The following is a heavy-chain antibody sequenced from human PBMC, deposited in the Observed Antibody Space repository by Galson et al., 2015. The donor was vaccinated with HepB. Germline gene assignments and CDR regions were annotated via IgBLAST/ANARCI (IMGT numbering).Heavy chain of an antibody. CDR2: ISYDGSKK. V-gene: IGHV3-30*18. J-gene: IGHJ4*02. CDR1: GFTFSSFG. CDR3: AKPYPVDTAMVMFDY. Sequence: SLRLSCAASGFTFSSFGMHWVRQAPGKGLEWVAVISYDGSKKYYADSVKGRFTISRDNSKNTLYLQMNSLRAEDTAVYYCAKPYPVDTAMVMFDYWGQGTLVTVSS. D-gene: IGHD5-18*01.